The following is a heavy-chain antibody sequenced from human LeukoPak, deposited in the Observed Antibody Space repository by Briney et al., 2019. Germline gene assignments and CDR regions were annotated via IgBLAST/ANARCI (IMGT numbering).Heavy chain of an antibody. CDR3: ARVSITGVDY. J-gene: IGHJ4*02. CDR2: ISSSSSYI. D-gene: IGHD7-27*01. Sequence: GGSLRLSCAASGFIFSSYSMNWVRQAPGKGLEWVSSISSSSSYIYYADSVKGRFTISRDNAKNSLYLQMNSLRAEDTAVYYCARVSITGVDYWGQGTLVTVSS. V-gene: IGHV3-21*01. CDR1: GFIFSSYS.